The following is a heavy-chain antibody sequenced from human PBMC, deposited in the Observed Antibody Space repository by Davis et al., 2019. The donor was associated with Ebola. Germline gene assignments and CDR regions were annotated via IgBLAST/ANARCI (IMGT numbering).Heavy chain of an antibody. V-gene: IGHV3-23*01. CDR3: ARHGTDIMTSYFDY. CDR1: GFTFNNYA. CDR2: IGVSGDTT. J-gene: IGHJ4*02. Sequence: PGGSLRLSCAASGFTFNNYAMTWVRQAPGKGLEWVSGIGVSGDTTYYADSVKGRFTISRDNSKNTLYLQMSSLRAEDTAVYYCARHGTDIMTSYFDYWGQGTRVTVSS. D-gene: IGHD2-8*01.